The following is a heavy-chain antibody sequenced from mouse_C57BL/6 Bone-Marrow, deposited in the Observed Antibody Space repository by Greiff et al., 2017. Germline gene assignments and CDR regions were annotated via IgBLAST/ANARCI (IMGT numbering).Heavy chain of an antibody. Sequence: VQLQQSGPVLVKPGASVKMSCKASGYTFTDYYMNWVKQSHGKSLEWIGVINPYNGGTSYNQKFKGKATLTVDKSSRTAYMELNRLTSEDSAVYCCARGGTTVEDAMDYWGQGTSVTVSS. CDR1: GYTFTDYY. CDR3: ARGGTTVEDAMDY. D-gene: IGHD1-1*01. J-gene: IGHJ4*01. CDR2: INPYNGGT. V-gene: IGHV1-19*01.